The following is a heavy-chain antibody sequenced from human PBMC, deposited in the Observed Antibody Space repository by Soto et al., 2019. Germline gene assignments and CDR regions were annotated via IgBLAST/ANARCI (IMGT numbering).Heavy chain of an antibody. V-gene: IGHV4-59*08. Sequence: PSETLSLTCNVSGGSISSYYWSWIRQPPGKGLEWIGFIYYSGSTDYNPSLKSRASVSIDTSKNQFSLNLTSVTAADTAVYYCARYFMVRGVMSAFDLWGQGTMVTVSS. J-gene: IGHJ3*01. D-gene: IGHD3-10*01. CDR1: GGSISSYY. CDR2: IYYSGST. CDR3: ARYFMVRGVMSAFDL.